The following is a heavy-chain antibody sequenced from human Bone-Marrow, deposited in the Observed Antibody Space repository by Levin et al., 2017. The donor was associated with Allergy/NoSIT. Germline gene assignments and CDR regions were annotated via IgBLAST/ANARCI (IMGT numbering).Heavy chain of an antibody. CDR2: IYYSGST. D-gene: IGHD6-19*01. CDR3: ARHSEGYSSGWYGGAFDI. J-gene: IGHJ3*02. V-gene: IGHV4-39*01. Sequence: SQTLSLTCTVSGGSISSSSYYWGWIRQPPGKGLEWIGSIYYSGSTYYNPSLKSRVTISVDTSKNQFSLKLSSVTAADTAVYYCARHSEGYSSGWYGGAFDIWGQGTMVTVSS. CDR1: GGSISSSSYY.